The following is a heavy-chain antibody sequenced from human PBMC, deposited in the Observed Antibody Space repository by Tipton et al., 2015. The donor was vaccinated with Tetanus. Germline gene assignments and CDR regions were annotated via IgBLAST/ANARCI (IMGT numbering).Heavy chain of an antibody. D-gene: IGHD3-3*01. CDR2: IYESGDT. Sequence: TLSLTCTVSGGSIRGGTFYWGWIRQPPGKGLEWIGGIYESGDTYYIPSLKSRVTISVDTSKNQFYLNRNSMVAADTGVYYCARHQSGYFTPFDYWGQGNLVTVSS. J-gene: IGHJ4*02. CDR3: ARHQSGYFTPFDY. V-gene: IGHV4-39*01. CDR1: GGSIRGGTFY.